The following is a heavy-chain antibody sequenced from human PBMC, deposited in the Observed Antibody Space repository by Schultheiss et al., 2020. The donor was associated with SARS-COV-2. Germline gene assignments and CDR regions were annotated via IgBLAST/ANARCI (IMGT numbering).Heavy chain of an antibody. D-gene: IGHD4-17*01. CDR3: ARDRGVTTYYYYGMDV. CDR2: ISSSGDST. CDR1: GFTFSNAW. J-gene: IGHJ6*02. V-gene: IGHV3-11*04. Sequence: GGSLRLSCAASGFTFSNAWMSWVRQAPGKGLEWVSYISSSGDSTYYADSVKGRFTISRDNAKNSLYLQMNSLRAEDTAVYYCARDRGVTTYYYYGMDVWGQGTTVTVSS.